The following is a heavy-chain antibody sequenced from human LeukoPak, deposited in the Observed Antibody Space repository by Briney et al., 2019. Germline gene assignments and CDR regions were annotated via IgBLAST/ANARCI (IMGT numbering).Heavy chain of an antibody. Sequence: PGGSLRLSCAASGFTFSSYSMNWVRQAPGKGLEWVSYISSSSSTIYYADSVKGRFTISRDNAKNSLYLQMNSLRAEDTAVYYCARGPDYYFYMDVWGKGTTVTISS. CDR3: ARGPDYYFYMDV. V-gene: IGHV3-48*01. CDR1: GFTFSSYS. CDR2: ISSSSSTI. J-gene: IGHJ6*03.